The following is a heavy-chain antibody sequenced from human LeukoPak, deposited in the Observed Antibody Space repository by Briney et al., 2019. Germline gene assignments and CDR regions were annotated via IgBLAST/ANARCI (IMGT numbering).Heavy chain of an antibody. CDR2: IYHSGST. Sequence: SETLSLTCTVSGYSISSGYYWGWIRQPPGKGLEWIGSIYHSGSTYYNPSLKSRVTISADTSKNQFSLKLTSVTAADTAMYYCASHYDILTGYEYWGQGTLVTVSS. D-gene: IGHD3-9*01. V-gene: IGHV4-38-2*02. CDR1: GYSISSGYY. J-gene: IGHJ4*02. CDR3: ASHYDILTGYEY.